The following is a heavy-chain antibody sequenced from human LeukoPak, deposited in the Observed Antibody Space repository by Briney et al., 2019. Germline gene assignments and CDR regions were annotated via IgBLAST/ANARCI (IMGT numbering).Heavy chain of an antibody. CDR1: GGSISSYY. V-gene: IGHV4-59*08. D-gene: IGHD5-12*01. CDR2: IYYSGST. J-gene: IGHJ4*02. Sequence: SETLSLTCTVSGGSISSYYWSWIRQPPGKGLEWIGYIYYSGSTNYNPSLKSRVTISVDTSKNQFSLKLSSVTAADTAVYYCARQWAYSGYDLGFDYWGQGTLVTVSS. CDR3: ARQWAYSGYDLGFDY.